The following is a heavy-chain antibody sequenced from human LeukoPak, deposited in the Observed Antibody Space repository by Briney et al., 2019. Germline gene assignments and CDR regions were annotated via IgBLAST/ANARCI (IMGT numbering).Heavy chain of an antibody. V-gene: IGHV3-53*04. J-gene: IGHJ3*02. CDR1: GFTFSGYI. Sequence: PGGSLRLSCAASGFTFSGYILSWVRQAPGKGLEWVSVIYSGGSTYYADSVKGRFTISRHNSKNTLYLQMNSLRAEDTAVYYCASNSPDAFDIWGQGTMVTVSS. D-gene: IGHD6-13*01. CDR3: ASNSPDAFDI. CDR2: IYSGGST.